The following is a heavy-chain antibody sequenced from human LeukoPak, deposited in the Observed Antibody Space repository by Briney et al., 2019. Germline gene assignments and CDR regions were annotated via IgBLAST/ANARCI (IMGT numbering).Heavy chain of an antibody. V-gene: IGHV1-2*02. CDR2: INPNSGGT. Sequence: ASVKVSCKASGYTFTGYYMHWVRQAPGQGLEWMGWINPNSGGTIYAQKFQGRVTMTEDTSTDTAYMELSSLRSEDTAVYYCATDPPCSGGSCYGIPGYWGQGTLVTVSS. J-gene: IGHJ4*02. CDR3: ATDPPCSGGSCYGIPGY. D-gene: IGHD2-15*01. CDR1: GYTFTGYY.